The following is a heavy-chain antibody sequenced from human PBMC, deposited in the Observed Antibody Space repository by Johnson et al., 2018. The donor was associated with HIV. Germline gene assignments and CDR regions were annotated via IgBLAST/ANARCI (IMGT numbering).Heavy chain of an antibody. CDR3: STEELEVPHGAFDI. CDR2: IKSNTDGGTT. J-gene: IGHJ3*02. Sequence: VQLVESGGGLVQPGGSLRLSCAASGFTFSNACMSWVRQAPGKGLEWVGGIKSNTDGGTTDYAAAGKGSSTITRNDTKTTLYQKMNSLKTEDADVYCWSTEELEVPHGAFDIWGQGTIVTVSS. V-gene: IGHV3-15*01. D-gene: IGHD1-1*01. CDR1: GFTFSNAC.